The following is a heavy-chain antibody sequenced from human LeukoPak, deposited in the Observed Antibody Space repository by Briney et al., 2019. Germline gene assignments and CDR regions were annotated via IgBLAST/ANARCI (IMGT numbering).Heavy chain of an antibody. V-gene: IGHV3-33*01. Sequence: GRSLTLSCPASGFTFSSYGMHWVRQAPGKGMEWVAVIWYDGSNKYYADSVKGRFTISRENSKNTLYLQMNSLRAEDTAVYYCARDPTEQQLVLHYFDYWGQGTLVTVAS. J-gene: IGHJ4*02. CDR1: GFTFSSYG. CDR3: ARDPTEQQLVLHYFDY. D-gene: IGHD6-13*01. CDR2: IWYDGSNK.